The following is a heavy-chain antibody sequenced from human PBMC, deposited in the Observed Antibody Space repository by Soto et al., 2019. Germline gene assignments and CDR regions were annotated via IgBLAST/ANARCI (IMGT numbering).Heavy chain of an antibody. J-gene: IGHJ4*02. CDR1: GGSISSSYW. CDR3: ARRLATARTDFDY. CDR2: IYYSGST. V-gene: IGHV4-4*02. Sequence: SETLSLTCAVSGGSISSSYWWGWVRQPPGKGLEWIGDIYYSGSTNYNPSLESRVTISVDKSKNQFSLKLSSVTAADTAMYYCARRLATARTDFDYWGQGTLVTVSS. D-gene: IGHD6-13*01.